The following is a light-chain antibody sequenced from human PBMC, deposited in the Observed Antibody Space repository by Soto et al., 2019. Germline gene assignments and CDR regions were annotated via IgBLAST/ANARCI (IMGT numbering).Light chain of an antibody. CDR2: LGS. J-gene: IGKJ4*01. CDR1: QSLLHSNGYNY. CDR3: MQALQTPLLT. Sequence: DIVMTQSPLSLLVTPGEPASISCRSSQSLLHSNGYNYLDWYLQKPGQSPQLLIYLGSNRASGVPDRFSGSGSGTDFTLKISRVEAEDVGVYYCMQALQTPLLTFGGGTKVAIK. V-gene: IGKV2-28*01.